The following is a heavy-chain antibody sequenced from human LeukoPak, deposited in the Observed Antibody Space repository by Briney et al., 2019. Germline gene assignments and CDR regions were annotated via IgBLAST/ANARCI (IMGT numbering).Heavy chain of an antibody. V-gene: IGHV1-18*01. CDR1: GYIFSSHG. D-gene: IGHD3-22*01. CDR2: ITTYKGNI. J-gene: IGHJ3*02. Sequence: GASVKVSCKASGYIFSSHGISWVRQAPGEGLEWMGWITTYKGNIAYAQEFQGRVTMTIDTSTSTAYMELRSLRSDDTAVYYCARDLDSSGYYRSDALDIWGQGTMVIVSS. CDR3: ARDLDSSGYYRSDALDI.